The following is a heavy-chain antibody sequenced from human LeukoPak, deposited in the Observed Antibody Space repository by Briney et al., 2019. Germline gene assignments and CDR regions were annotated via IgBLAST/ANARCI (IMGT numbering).Heavy chain of an antibody. CDR3: ASLNSGSDSQFVY. J-gene: IGHJ4*02. Sequence: PSETLSLTCTVSGGSISSYYWSWIRQPPGKGLEWIGYIYYSGSTNYNPSLKSRVTISVDTSKNQFSLKLSSVTAADTAVHYCASLNSGSDSQFVYWGQGTLVTVSS. CDR1: GGSISSYY. D-gene: IGHD5-12*01. V-gene: IGHV4-59*01. CDR2: IYYSGST.